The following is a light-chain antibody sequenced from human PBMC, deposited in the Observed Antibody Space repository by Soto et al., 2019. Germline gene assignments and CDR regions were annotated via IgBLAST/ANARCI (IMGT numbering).Light chain of an antibody. CDR1: SSDIGTYDY. Sequence: QSVLTQPASVSGSPGQSITISCTGTSSDIGTYDYVSWYQQYPGKVPQLIIYDVTNRPSGVSNRFSGSKSGKTASLTISGLQAEDEADYYCTSYTTSATVAIGGGTKVTGL. V-gene: IGLV2-14*03. J-gene: IGLJ2*01. CDR2: DVT. CDR3: TSYTTSATVA.